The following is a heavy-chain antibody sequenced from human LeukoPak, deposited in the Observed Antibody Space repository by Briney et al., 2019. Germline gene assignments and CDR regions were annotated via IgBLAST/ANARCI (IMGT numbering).Heavy chain of an antibody. CDR2: MNPNSGNT. J-gene: IGHJ5*02. Sequence: ASVKVSCKASGYTFTSYDINWVRQATGQGLEWMGWMNPNSGNTGYAQKFQGRVTMTRNTSISTAYMELSSLRSEDTAVCYCARDPQYNYYDSSGYYPNWFDPWGQGTLVTVSS. V-gene: IGHV1-8*01. CDR3: ARDPQYNYYDSSGYYPNWFDP. D-gene: IGHD3-22*01. CDR1: GYTFTSYD.